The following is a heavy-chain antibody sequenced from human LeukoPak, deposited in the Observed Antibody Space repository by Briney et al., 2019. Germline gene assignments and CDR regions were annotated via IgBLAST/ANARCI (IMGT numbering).Heavy chain of an antibody. J-gene: IGHJ4*02. CDR2: IWYDGSNK. D-gene: IGHD6-19*01. CDR3: ARDPEKYSSGWYYFDY. CDR1: GFTFSSYD. Sequence: GRSLRLSCAASGFTFSSYDMHWVRQAPGKGLEWVAVIWYDGSNKYYADSVKGRSTISRDNFKNTLYLQMNSLRAEDTAVYYCARDPEKYSSGWYYFDYWGQGTLVTVSS. V-gene: IGHV3-33*01.